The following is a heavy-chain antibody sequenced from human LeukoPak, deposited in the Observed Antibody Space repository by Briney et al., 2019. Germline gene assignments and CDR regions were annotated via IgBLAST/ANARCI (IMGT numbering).Heavy chain of an antibody. CDR3: ASKRHDSGSAAFDI. J-gene: IGHJ3*02. CDR2: IYHSGST. CDR1: GDSISSSNW. V-gene: IGHV4-4*02. D-gene: IGHD3-10*01. Sequence: NPSGTLSLTCAVSGDSISSSNWWGWVRQPPGKGLGWIGEIYHSGSTNYNPSLKSRVTVSVDKSKNQFSLKLTSMTAADTAVYYCASKRHDSGSAAFDIWGQGTMITVSS.